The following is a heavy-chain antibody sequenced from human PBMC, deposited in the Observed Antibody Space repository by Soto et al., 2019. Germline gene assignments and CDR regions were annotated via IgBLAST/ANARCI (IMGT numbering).Heavy chain of an antibody. J-gene: IGHJ6*02. Sequence: QVQLQESGPGLVKPSETLSLTCTVSGGSISSYYWSWIRQPPGKGLEGIGYIYNSGSTNYNASLKSRVTISADTSKNEFSLKLSSVTAADTAVYYCARHVVGYGMDVWGQGATVTVSS. D-gene: IGHD2-15*01. CDR2: IYNSGST. CDR1: GGSISSYY. V-gene: IGHV4-59*01. CDR3: ARHVVGYGMDV.